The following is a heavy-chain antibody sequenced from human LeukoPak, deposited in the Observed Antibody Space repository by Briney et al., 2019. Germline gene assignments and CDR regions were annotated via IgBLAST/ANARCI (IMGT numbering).Heavy chain of an antibody. J-gene: IGHJ5*02. CDR3: ARHKKRVSGPDNWFDP. CDR1: GGSISTSSYY. CDR2: IYYSGST. Sequence: SETLSLTCTVSGGSISTSSYYWGWIRQPPGKGLEWIGCIYYSGSTYRNPSLKSRVSISVDTSMTQFSVKLSSVTAADTAVYYCARHKKRVSGPDNWFDPWGQGTLVTVSS. V-gene: IGHV4-39*01. D-gene: IGHD5/OR15-5a*01.